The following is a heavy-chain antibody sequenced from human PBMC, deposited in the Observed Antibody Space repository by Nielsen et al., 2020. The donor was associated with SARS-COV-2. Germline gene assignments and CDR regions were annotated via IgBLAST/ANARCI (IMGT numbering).Heavy chain of an antibody. CDR2: IGNKAKSYAT. Sequence: GESLKISCAASGFTFSDHYMDWVRQAPGKGLEWVGRIGNKAKSYATEYAASVKGRFTVSRDDSKNSLYLQMNSLKTEDTALYYCARGRLVGGTSYYYGMDVWGQGTTVTVSS. D-gene: IGHD1-26*01. CDR1: GFTFSDHY. J-gene: IGHJ6*02. CDR3: ARGRLVGGTSYYYGMDV. V-gene: IGHV3-72*01.